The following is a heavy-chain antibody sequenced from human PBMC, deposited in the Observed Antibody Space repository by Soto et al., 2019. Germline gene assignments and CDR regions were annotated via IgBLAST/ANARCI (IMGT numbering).Heavy chain of an antibody. CDR3: VKELAREYSGYDEYYFDY. V-gene: IGHV3-30*18. J-gene: IGHJ4*02. CDR1: GFTFSSYG. Sequence: GGSLRLSCAASGFTFSSYGMHWVRQAPGKGLEWVAVISYDGSNKYYADSVKGRFTISRDNSKNTLYLQMNSLRAEDTAVYYCVKELAREYSGYDEYYFDYWGQGTLVTVSS. D-gene: IGHD5-12*01. CDR2: ISYDGSNK.